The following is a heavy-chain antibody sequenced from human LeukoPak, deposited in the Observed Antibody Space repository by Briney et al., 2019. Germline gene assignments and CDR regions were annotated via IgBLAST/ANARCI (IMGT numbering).Heavy chain of an antibody. CDR1: GYTFTAYY. D-gene: IGHD2-15*01. Sequence: ASVKVSCKASGYTFTAYYMHWVRQAPGQGLEWMGWINPNSGGTNYAQKFQGRVTMTRDTPISTAYMELSRLRSDDTAMYSCASRYCSGGRCDSSYYYYYGMDVWGQGTTVTVSS. J-gene: IGHJ6*02. CDR2: INPNSGGT. V-gene: IGHV1-2*02. CDR3: ASRYCSGGRCDSSYYYYYGMDV.